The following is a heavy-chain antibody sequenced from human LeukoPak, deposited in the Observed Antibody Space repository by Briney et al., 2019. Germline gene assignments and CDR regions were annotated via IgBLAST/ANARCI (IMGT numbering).Heavy chain of an antibody. CDR1: GGSISSYY. CDR3: ARHVASGYCSSTSCPVPPYYYYYYMDV. J-gene: IGHJ6*03. CDR2: IYYSGST. Sequence: SETLSLTCTVSGGSISSYYWSWIRQPPGKGLEWIGYIYYSGSTNYNPSLKSRVTISVDTSKNQFSLKLSSVTAADTAVYYCARHVASGYCSSTSCPVPPYYYYYYMDVWGKGTTVTISS. V-gene: IGHV4-59*08. D-gene: IGHD2-2*01.